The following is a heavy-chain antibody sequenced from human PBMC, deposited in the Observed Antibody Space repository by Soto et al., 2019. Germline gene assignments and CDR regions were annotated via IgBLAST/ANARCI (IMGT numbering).Heavy chain of an antibody. CDR2: ISWNSGST. J-gene: IGHJ4*02. V-gene: IGHV3-9*01. CDR1: GFTFGDYA. CDR3: AKDGSAYYPDPLDY. Sequence: EVQLVESGGGLVQPGRSLRLSCAASGFTFGDYAMHWVRQVPGKGLEWVSGISWNSGSTAYADSVKGRFTISRDNAKNFLYLQMNSLRPEDTALYYCAKDGSAYYPDPLDYWGQGTLVTVSS. D-gene: IGHD3-22*01.